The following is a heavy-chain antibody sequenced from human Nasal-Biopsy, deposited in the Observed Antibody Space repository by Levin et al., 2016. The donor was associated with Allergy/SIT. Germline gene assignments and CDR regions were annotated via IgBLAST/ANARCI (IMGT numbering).Heavy chain of an antibody. CDR2: IKFDGNEK. CDR1: GLVFGRYW. V-gene: IGHV3-7*03. CDR3: AREGSVASPLDY. J-gene: IGHJ4*02. D-gene: IGHD6-6*01. Sequence: GESLKISCAASGLVFGRYWMSWVRQAPGKGLEWVANIKFDGNEKRYVDSVKGRFTISRDNANNSLYLQMNSLRAEDTAVYYCAREGSVASPLDYWGQGTLVAVSS.